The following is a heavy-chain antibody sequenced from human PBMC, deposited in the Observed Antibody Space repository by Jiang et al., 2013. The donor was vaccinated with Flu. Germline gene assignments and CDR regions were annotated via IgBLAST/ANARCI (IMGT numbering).Heavy chain of an antibody. Sequence: GLVKPSETLSLTCAVYGGSFSGYYWSWIRQPPGKGLEWIGEINHSGSTNYNPSLKSRVTISVDTSKNQFSLKLSSVTAADTAVYYCARLGTVGYWGQGTLVTVSS. CDR3: ARLGTVGY. J-gene: IGHJ4*02. D-gene: IGHD2-15*01. V-gene: IGHV4-34*01. CDR1: GGSFSGYY. CDR2: INHSGST.